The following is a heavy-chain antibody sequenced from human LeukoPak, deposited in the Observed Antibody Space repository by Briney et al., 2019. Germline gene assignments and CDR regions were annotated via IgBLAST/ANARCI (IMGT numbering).Heavy chain of an antibody. Sequence: GGSLRLSCAASGFTFSDYYMSWIRQAPGKGLEWVSYISSSGSTIYYADSVKGRFTISRDNAKNSLYLQMNSLRAEDTAVYYCARGTPDDFWSGYRLYYFDYWGQGTLVTVSS. D-gene: IGHD3-3*01. CDR3: ARGTPDDFWSGYRLYYFDY. J-gene: IGHJ4*02. CDR2: ISSSGSTI. CDR1: GFTFSDYY. V-gene: IGHV3-11*01.